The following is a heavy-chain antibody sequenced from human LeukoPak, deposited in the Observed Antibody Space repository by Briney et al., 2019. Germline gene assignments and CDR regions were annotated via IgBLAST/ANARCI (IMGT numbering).Heavy chain of an antibody. CDR1: GYTPTNYD. CDR3: ARGRRGRQTVVVIPDAFDL. CDR2: INPNSGET. D-gene: IGHD3-22*01. J-gene: IGHJ3*01. Sequence: GASVTVSCKTSGYTPTNYDINWVRQAPGQGLEWMGWINPNSGETVYAQKFQGRVTITRNTSIGTAYVELGGLRSDDTAVYYCARGRRGRQTVVVIPDAFDLWGQGAMVTVSS. V-gene: IGHV1-8*03.